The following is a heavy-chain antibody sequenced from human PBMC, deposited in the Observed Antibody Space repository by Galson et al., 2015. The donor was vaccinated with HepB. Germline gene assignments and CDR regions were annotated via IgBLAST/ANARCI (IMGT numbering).Heavy chain of an antibody. D-gene: IGHD3-10*01. CDR3: VRLFGSGSQIRLNAFDI. Sequence: SLRLSCAGSGLIFSSYAMSWVRQAPGKGPEWVSDISDNGDKTYYADSVRGRFTISRDNSKNTLYVQMKSLRVEDTAIYYCVRLFGSGSQIRLNAFDIWGQGPMVTVSS. J-gene: IGHJ3*02. V-gene: IGHV3-23*01. CDR2: ISDNGDKT. CDR1: GLIFSSYA.